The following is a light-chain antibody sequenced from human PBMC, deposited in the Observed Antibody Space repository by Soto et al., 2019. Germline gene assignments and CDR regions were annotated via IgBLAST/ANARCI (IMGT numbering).Light chain of an antibody. Sequence: QSALTQPPSASGSPGQSVTISCTGTSSDVGTYNYVSWYQQHPGKAPKLMIYEVTKRPSGVPDRFSGSKSGNTASLTVSGLQAEDEADYYCSSYADSISVLFGGGTQLTAL. J-gene: IGLJ7*02. CDR2: EVT. V-gene: IGLV2-8*01. CDR3: SSYADSISVL. CDR1: SSDVGTYNY.